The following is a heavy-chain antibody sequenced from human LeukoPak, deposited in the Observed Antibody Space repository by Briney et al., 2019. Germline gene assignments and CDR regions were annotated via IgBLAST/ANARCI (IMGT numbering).Heavy chain of an antibody. D-gene: IGHD3-22*01. CDR3: AKRGVVIRVILVGFHKEAYYFDS. CDR2: ISDSGGRA. J-gene: IGHJ4*02. Sequence: PGGSLTLSCAVSGLTLSNYGMSWVRQAPGKGLEWVAGISDSGGRANYADSVKGRFTIYRDNPKNRLYLQMNGLRAEDTAVYFCAKRGVVIRVILVGFHKEAYYFDSWGQGALVTVSS. V-gene: IGHV3-23*01. CDR1: GLTLSNYG.